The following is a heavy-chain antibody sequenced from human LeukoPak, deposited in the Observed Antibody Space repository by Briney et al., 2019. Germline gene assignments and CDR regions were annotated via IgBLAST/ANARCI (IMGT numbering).Heavy chain of an antibody. D-gene: IGHD3-9*01. CDR2: ISSSSSTI. Sequence: GGSLRLSCAASGFTFSSYSVNWVRQAPGKGLEWVSYISSSSSTIYYADSVKGRFTISRDNAKNSLYLQMSSLRAEDTAVYYCARDYLTGYYPSPGFDYWGQGTLVTVSS. CDR3: ARDYLTGYYPSPGFDY. V-gene: IGHV3-48*01. CDR1: GFTFSSYS. J-gene: IGHJ4*02.